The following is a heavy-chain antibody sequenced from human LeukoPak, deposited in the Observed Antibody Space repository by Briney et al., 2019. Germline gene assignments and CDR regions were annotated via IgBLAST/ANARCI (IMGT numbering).Heavy chain of an antibody. J-gene: IGHJ4*02. Sequence: SETLSLTCAVSGYSISSGYYWGWIRQPPGKGLEWIGYIYYSGSTYYNPSLKSRVTISVDTSKNQFSLKLSSVTAADTAVYYCARGISMEVITPYYFDYWGQGTLVTVSS. CDR3: ARGISMEVITPYYFDY. CDR2: IYYSGST. D-gene: IGHD3-22*01. CDR1: GYSISSGYY. V-gene: IGHV4-38-2*01.